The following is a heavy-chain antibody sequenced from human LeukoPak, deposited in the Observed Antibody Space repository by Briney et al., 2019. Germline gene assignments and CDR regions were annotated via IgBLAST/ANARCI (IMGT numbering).Heavy chain of an antibody. V-gene: IGHV3-30*04. CDR2: ISYDGSNK. CDR1: GFTFSSYA. J-gene: IGHJ4*02. Sequence: GRSLRLSCAASGFTFSSYAMHWVRQAPGKGLEWVAVISYDGSNKYYADSVKGRFTISRDNSKNTVYLQMNSLRAEDTAVYYCATPTRSSGSYYHPFDYWGQGTLVTVSS. D-gene: IGHD3-10*01. CDR3: ATPTRSSGSYYHPFDY.